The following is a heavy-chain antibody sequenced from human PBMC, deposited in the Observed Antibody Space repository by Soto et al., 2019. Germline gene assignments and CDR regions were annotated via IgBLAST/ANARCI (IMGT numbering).Heavy chain of an antibody. J-gene: IGHJ4*02. Sequence: TLRLWCSASGFTFSICAMHWFLQAPGKGLEYVSAISSNGGSTYYADSVKGRFTISRDNSNKTLYLQMISLRAEDTAVSYCVKVPYSSSWTCFDYWGEGTMVTVSS. D-gene: IGHD6-13*01. CDR1: GFTFSICA. CDR3: VKVPYSSSWTCFDY. V-gene: IGHV3-64D*06. CDR2: ISSNGGST.